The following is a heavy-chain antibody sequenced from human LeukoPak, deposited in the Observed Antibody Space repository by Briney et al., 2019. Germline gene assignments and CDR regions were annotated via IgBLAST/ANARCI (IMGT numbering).Heavy chain of an antibody. Sequence: SETLSLTCTVSGGSISSSSYYWGWIRQPPGKGLEWIGSIYYSGSAYYNPSLKSRVTISVDTSKNQFSLKLSSVTAADTAVYYCAAGPYSSGISLDYWGQGTLVTVSS. CDR3: AAGPYSSGISLDY. CDR1: GGSISSSSYY. J-gene: IGHJ4*02. V-gene: IGHV4-39*01. CDR2: IYYSGSA. D-gene: IGHD6-19*01.